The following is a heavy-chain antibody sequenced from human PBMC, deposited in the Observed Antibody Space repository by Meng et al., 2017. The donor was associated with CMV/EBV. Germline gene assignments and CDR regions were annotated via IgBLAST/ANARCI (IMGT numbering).Heavy chain of an antibody. Sequence: QVQLVQSGAEVKKPGASVKVSCKASGYTVTSSYMHWVRQAPGQGLEWMGIINPSGGSTSYAQKFQVRVTITRDTSASTAYMELISLRSEDTAVYYCARGNGVAHDYWGQGTLVTVSS. J-gene: IGHJ4*02. CDR1: GYTVTSSY. V-gene: IGHV1-46*01. D-gene: IGHD3-3*01. CDR3: ARGNGVAHDY. CDR2: INPSGGST.